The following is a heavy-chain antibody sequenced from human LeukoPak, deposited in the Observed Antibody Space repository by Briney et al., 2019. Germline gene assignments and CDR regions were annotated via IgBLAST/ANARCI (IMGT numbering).Heavy chain of an antibody. CDR2: ISAYNDNT. CDR3: ARATTVTENWFDP. Sequence: ASVKVSCKASGYTFTSYGISWVRQAPVQGLEWMGWISAYNDNTNYAQKLQGRVTMTTDTSTSTAYMELRSLRSDDTAVYYCARATTVTENWFDPWGQGTLVTVSS. CDR1: GYTFTSYG. J-gene: IGHJ5*02. V-gene: IGHV1-18*01. D-gene: IGHD4-17*01.